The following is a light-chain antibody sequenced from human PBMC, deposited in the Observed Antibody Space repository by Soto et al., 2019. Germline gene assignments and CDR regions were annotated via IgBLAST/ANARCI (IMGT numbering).Light chain of an antibody. CDR3: QQYNNWPLT. CDR2: GAS. CDR1: QSVSSN. Sequence: EIVMTQSPATLSVSPGERATLSCRASQSVSSNLAWYQQKPGQAPRLLIYGASTGATGIPARFSGSGSGTDFTLTISSLQSEDFAVYYCQQYNNWPLTFGGGTKVEIK. J-gene: IGKJ4*01. V-gene: IGKV3-15*01.